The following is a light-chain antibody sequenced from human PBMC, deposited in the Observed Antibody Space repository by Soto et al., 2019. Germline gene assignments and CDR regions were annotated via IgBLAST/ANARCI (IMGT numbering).Light chain of an antibody. CDR2: EVN. CDR3: SSSAGIYHYLV. Sequence: QSALTQPPSASGSPGQSVTISCTGTSSDIGGYNSVSWYQQHPGKAPRLMIYEVNKRPSGVPDRFSGYKSGYTASLTVSGLQTEDEALYYCSSSAGIYHYLVFGGGTQLTVL. CDR1: SSDIGGYNS. J-gene: IGLJ3*02. V-gene: IGLV2-8*01.